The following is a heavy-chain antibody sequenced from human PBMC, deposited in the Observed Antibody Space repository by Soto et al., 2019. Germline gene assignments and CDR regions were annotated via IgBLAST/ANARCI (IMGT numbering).Heavy chain of an antibody. CDR3: ARTPLSAGAGWGYYYYGMDV. D-gene: IGHD6-13*01. J-gene: IGHJ6*02. V-gene: IGHV1-2*02. Sequence: ASVKVSCKTPGYTFTRYNIHWVRQAPGQRLEWMGWINVSNGNTNYAQKFQGRLTMTRDTSISTAYLELSRLRSDDTAVYYCARTPLSAGAGWGYYYYGMDVWGQGTTVNVSS. CDR1: GYTFTRYN. CDR2: INVSNGNT.